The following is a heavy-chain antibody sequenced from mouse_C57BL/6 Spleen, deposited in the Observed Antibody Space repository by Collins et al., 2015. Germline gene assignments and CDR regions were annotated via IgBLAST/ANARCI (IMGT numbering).Heavy chain of an antibody. Sequence: EVQLVESGGGLVQPKGSLKLSCAASGFTFNTYAMNWVRQAPGKGLEWVARIRSKSNNYATYYADSVKDRFTISRDDSQSMLYLQMNNLKTEDTAMYYCVRLSYGNYYAMDYWGQGTSVTVSS. J-gene: IGHJ4*01. CDR3: VRLSYGNYYAMDY. V-gene: IGHV10-1*02. D-gene: IGHD2-1*01. CDR1: GFTFNTYA. CDR2: IRSKSNNYAT.